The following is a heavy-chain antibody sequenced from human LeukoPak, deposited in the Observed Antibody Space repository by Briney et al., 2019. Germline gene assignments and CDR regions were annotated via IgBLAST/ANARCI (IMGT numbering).Heavy chain of an antibody. CDR3: ASRTAPSYYYDRLGDAFDI. D-gene: IGHD3-22*01. V-gene: IGHV1-69*01. CDR2: IIPIFGTA. CDR1: GGTFSSYA. J-gene: IGHJ3*02. Sequence: SVKVPCKASGGTFSSYAISWVRQAPGQGLEWMGGIIPIFGTASYAQKFQGRVTITADESTSTAYMELSSLRSEDTAVYYCASRTAPSYYYDRLGDAFDIWGQGTMVTVSS.